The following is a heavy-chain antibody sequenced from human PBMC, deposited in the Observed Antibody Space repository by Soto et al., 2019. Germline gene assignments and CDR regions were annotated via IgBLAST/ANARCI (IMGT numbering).Heavy chain of an antibody. Sequence: GGSLRLSCAASGFGVSSGYMSWVRQAPGEGLEWISVINSGGTTSYAEPVKGRFTVSRDDDKNTVFLQMNNLRVEDTAVYYCARSPIEWGQGTLVTVSS. J-gene: IGHJ4*02. CDR1: GFGVSSGY. CDR2: INSGGTT. CDR3: ARSPIE. V-gene: IGHV3-53*01.